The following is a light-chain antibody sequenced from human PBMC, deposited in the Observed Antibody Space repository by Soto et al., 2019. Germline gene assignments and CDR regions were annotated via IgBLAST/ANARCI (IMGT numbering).Light chain of an antibody. V-gene: IGLV2-14*03. CDR2: DVS. Sequence: QSVLTQPASVSGSPGQSITISCTGTSNDVGGYNYVSWYQQHPGKAPKLMIYDVSSRPSGVSNRFSGSKSGNTASLTISGLQAEDEADYYCSSPTNNATLVFGTGTKVTVL. CDR1: SNDVGGYNY. J-gene: IGLJ1*01. CDR3: SSPTNNATLV.